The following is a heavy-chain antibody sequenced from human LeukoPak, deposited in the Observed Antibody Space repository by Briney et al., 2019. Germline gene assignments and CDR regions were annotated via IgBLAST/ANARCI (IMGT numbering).Heavy chain of an antibody. CDR3: ARTHCSGGSCYNATFDY. Sequence: PSETLSLTCAVYGGSFSGYYWSWIRQPPGKGLEWIGEINHSGSTNYNPSLKSRVTISVDTSKNQFSLKLSSVTAADTAVYYCARTHCSGGSCYNATFDYWGPGTLVTVSS. J-gene: IGHJ4*02. V-gene: IGHV4-34*01. CDR2: INHSGST. D-gene: IGHD2-15*01. CDR1: GGSFSGYY.